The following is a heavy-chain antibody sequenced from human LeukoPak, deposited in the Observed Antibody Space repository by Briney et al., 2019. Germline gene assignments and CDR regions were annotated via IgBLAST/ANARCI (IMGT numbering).Heavy chain of an antibody. D-gene: IGHD6-19*01. CDR2: ISSSSSYI. CDR1: GFTLSNYC. V-gene: IGHV3-21*01. CDR3: ARPGIAVAGEFFDY. Sequence: PGGSLRLSCAASGFTLSNYCMNWVRQAPGRGLEWVSSISSSSSYIYYADSVKGRFTISRDNAKNSLYLQMNSLRAEDTAVYYCARPGIAVAGEFFDYWGQGTLVTVSS. J-gene: IGHJ4*02.